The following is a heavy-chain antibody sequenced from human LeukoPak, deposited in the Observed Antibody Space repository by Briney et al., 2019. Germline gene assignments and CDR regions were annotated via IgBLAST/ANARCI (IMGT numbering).Heavy chain of an antibody. CDR3: AKGGYYDSSGGDY. V-gene: IGHV3-23*01. CDR2: ISGSGGST. CDR1: GFTFSSYA. J-gene: IGHJ4*02. Sequence: GGSLRLSCAASGFTFSSYAMSWVRHAPGKGLEWVSAISGSGGSTYYADSVKGRFAISRDNSKNTLYLQMNSLRAEDTAVYYCAKGGYYDSSGGDYWGQGTLVTVSS. D-gene: IGHD3-22*01.